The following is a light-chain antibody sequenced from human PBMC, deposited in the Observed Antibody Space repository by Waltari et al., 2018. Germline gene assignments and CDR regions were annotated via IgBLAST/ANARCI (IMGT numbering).Light chain of an antibody. CDR2: KGS. Sequence: DIVMTQSPLSLPVTPGEPASISCRSSQSLLHDNGYNYLEWYLQKPGQSPQLLIYKGSTRASGVPDRFSGSGSGTDFTLKISRVEAEDVGFYYCMQSLQTPPYTFGRGTKLEIK. CDR1: QSLLHDNGYNY. V-gene: IGKV2-28*01. J-gene: IGKJ2*01. CDR3: MQSLQTPPYT.